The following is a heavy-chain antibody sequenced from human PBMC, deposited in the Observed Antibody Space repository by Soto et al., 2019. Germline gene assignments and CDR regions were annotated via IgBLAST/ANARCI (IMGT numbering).Heavy chain of an antibody. CDR2: VIPVLTTT. CDR1: GDTFSSYI. J-gene: IGHJ6*02. CDR3: ARRRYCGYDCYHKHYYGMDV. D-gene: IGHD2-21*02. V-gene: IGHV1-69*08. Sequence: QVQLVQSGAEVEKPGSSVRVSCRSSGDTFSSYIVNWLRLAPGRGLEWMGRVIPVLTTTDYAQNFRGRVMYGADRATNTVYLDLSSLRSEDTAVYYCARRRYCGYDCYHKHYYGMDVWGQGSLVTVAS.